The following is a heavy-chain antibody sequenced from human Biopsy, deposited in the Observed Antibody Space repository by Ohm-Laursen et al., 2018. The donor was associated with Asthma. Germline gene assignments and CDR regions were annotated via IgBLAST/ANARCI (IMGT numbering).Heavy chain of an antibody. V-gene: IGHV4-39*01. CDR1: GASITSSAYY. CDR2: MYHSGSP. Sequence: TLSLTCTVSGASITSSAYYWGWIRQPPGKGMEWIGSMYHSGSPYYHPSLKSRATISVDTPKNLLSLKMSSVTAADTAVYFCVRHQYSSSWSTFDYWGQGALVTVSS. D-gene: IGHD3-22*01. CDR3: VRHQYSSSWSTFDY. J-gene: IGHJ4*02.